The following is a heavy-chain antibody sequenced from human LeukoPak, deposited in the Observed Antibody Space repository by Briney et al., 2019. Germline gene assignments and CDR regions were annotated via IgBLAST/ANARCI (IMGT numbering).Heavy chain of an antibody. J-gene: IGHJ6*02. CDR1: GFIFSKNG. V-gene: IGHV3-33*01. D-gene: IGHD3-22*01. Sequence: PGRSLRLSCAASGFIFSKNGIHWVRQAPGKGLEWVAFIQTDGNPKYHADSVRGRFTISRDNSKKTCYLQMDSLRVEDTAVYYCARETSSEIIGGMDVRGQGTMVTVTS. CDR2: IQTDGNPK. CDR3: ARETSSEIIGGMDV.